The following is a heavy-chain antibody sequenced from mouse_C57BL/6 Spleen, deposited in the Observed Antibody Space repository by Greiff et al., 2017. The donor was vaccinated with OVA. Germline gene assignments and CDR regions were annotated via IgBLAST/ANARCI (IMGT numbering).Heavy chain of an antibody. CDR3: ARGELGLDY. CDR1: GYTFTGYW. D-gene: IGHD4-1*01. V-gene: IGHV1-9*01. J-gene: IGHJ2*01. CDR2: ILPGSGST. Sequence: VKLQQSGAELMKPGASVKLSCKATGYTFTGYWIEWVKQRPGHGLEWIGEILPGSGSTNYNEKFKSKATLTVDKSSSTAYMQLSSLTSEDSAVYYCARGELGLDYWGQGTTLTVSS.